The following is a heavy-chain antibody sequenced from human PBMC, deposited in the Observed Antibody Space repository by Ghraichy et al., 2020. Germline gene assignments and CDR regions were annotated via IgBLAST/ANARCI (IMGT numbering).Heavy chain of an antibody. Sequence: GGSLRLSCAASGFTFTTYWMSWVRQAPGKGLESVANIKEDGSEMYYVDSVKGRFTISRDNAKNSLSLQMNSLRAEDTAVYYCTRWRVGMGVWGQGTTVTVSS. J-gene: IGHJ6*02. CDR1: GFTFTTYW. CDR2: IKEDGSEM. CDR3: TRWRVGMGV. V-gene: IGHV3-7*01.